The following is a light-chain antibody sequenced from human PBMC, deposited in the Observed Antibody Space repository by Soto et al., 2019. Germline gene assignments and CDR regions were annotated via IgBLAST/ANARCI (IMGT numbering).Light chain of an antibody. CDR3: QQSHSSPLT. CDR2: AAS. CDR1: RSISDC. V-gene: IGKV1-39*01. Sequence: IQMTQSPLSLSPPLGDRVTITCRASRSISDCLNWYKQKPGEAPELLIYAASTLQSGVPSRFSGSGSGTDFTLTISSLQPEDSAAYYCQQSHSSPLTFGGGTKVDIK. J-gene: IGKJ4*01.